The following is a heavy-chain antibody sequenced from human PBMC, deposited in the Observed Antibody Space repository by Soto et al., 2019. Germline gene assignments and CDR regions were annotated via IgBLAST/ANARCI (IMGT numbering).Heavy chain of an antibody. CDR1: GYTFTSYG. J-gene: IGHJ6*02. CDR3: ARHNTVTTSEYPNYYYYYGMDV. CDR2: ISAYNGNT. Sequence: ASVKVYCKASGYTFTSYGISWVRQAPGQGLEWMGWISAYNGNTNYAQKLQGRVTMTTDTSTSTAYMELRSLRSDDTAVYYCARHNTVTTSEYPNYYYYYGMDVWGQGTTVTVSS. D-gene: IGHD4-17*01. V-gene: IGHV1-18*01.